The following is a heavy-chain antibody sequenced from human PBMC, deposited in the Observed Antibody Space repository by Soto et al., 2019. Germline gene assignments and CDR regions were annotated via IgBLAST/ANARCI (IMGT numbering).Heavy chain of an antibody. Sequence: EAHLLESGGGLVQPGGSLRLSCAASGFTFTTYTMVWVRQAPGRGPEWVSGVAQDGTADYADSVKGRFTMSRDNSRNTVFLQMSNLRGEDTAVYYCAIDLRPDGVWDFDYWGQGTLVTVSS. CDR3: AIDLRPDGVWDFDY. J-gene: IGHJ4*02. CDR2: VAQDGTA. V-gene: IGHV3-23*01. D-gene: IGHD4-17*01. CDR1: GFTFTTYT.